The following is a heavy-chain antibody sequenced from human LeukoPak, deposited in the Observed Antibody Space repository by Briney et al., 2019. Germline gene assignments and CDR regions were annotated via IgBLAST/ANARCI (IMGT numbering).Heavy chain of an antibody. CDR2: VYYSGKT. D-gene: IGHD3-22*01. Sequence: SETLSLTRAVSGGSISGHYWSWIRQPPGKGLEWIGYVYYSGKTYYSSSLRSRLTISVDTSKSHFSLKLTSVTAADTAVYYCARLLDNDSSGDPDTFDMWGQGTTVTVSS. CDR1: GGSISGHY. V-gene: IGHV4-59*11. J-gene: IGHJ3*02. CDR3: ARLLDNDSSGDPDTFDM.